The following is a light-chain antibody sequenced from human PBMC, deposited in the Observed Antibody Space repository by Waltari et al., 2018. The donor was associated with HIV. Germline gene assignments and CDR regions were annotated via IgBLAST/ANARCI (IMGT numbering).Light chain of an antibody. J-gene: IGKJ1*01. V-gene: IGKV1-5*03. CDR2: KAS. CDR1: QSINVW. Sequence: DIQMTQSPSTLSASVGDRVTITCRASQSINVWLAWYQQKPGKAPKLLIYKASDLESEVPSRFSGSGSGTEFTLTISSLQPDDFATYYCQQYNSGSTFGQGTKVEIK. CDR3: QQYNSGST.